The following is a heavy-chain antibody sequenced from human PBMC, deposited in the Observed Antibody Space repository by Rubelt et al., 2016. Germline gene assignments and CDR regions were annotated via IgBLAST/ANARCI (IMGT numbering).Heavy chain of an antibody. J-gene: IGHJ4*02. Sequence: QLQLQESGPGLVKPSETLSLTCSVSGYSISSGYYWSWIRQPPGKGLEWIGYIYYSGSTSYNPSLKSRVTISEDTSKNQFSLKMGSVTAAYTAVYYCARQDSWYYFDHWGQGTLVTVSS. CDR2: IYYSGST. CDR1: GYSISSGYY. V-gene: IGHV4-59*08. CDR3: ARQDSWYYFDH. D-gene: IGHD4-11*01.